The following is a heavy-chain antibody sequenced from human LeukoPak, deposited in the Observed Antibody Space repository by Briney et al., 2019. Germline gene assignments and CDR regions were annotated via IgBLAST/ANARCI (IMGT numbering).Heavy chain of an antibody. CDR1: GFTFDDYA. CDR3: ARDYCSSTSCYDYYYYMDV. Sequence: EPGGSLRLSCAASGFTFDDYAMHWVRQAPGKGLEWVSGISWNSGSIGYADSVKGRFTISRDNAKNSLYLQMNSLRAEDTAVYYCARDYCSSTSCYDYYYYMDVWGKGTTVTVSS. CDR2: ISWNSGSI. J-gene: IGHJ6*03. V-gene: IGHV3-9*01. D-gene: IGHD2-2*01.